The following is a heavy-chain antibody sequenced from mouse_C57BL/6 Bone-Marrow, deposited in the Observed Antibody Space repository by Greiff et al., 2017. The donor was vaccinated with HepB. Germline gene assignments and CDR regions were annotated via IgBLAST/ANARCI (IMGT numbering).Heavy chain of an antibody. CDR2: IHPNSGST. CDR1: GYTFTSYW. V-gene: IGHV1-64*01. J-gene: IGHJ4*01. D-gene: IGHD1-1*01. CDR3: ARSTITTFYAMDY. Sequence: QVQLQQPGAELVKPGVSVKLSCKASGYTFTSYWMHWVKQRPGQGLEWIGMIHPNSGSTNYNEKFKSKATLTVDKSSSTAYMQLSSLTSEDSAVYYCARSTITTFYAMDYWGQGTSVTVSS.